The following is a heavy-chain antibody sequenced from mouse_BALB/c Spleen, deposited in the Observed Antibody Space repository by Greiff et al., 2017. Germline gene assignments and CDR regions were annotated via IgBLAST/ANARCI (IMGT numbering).Heavy chain of an antibody. CDR2: ISSGGSYT. V-gene: IGHV5-6-4*01. J-gene: IGHJ3*01. CDR3: TRDNYDFQAWFAY. Sequence: EVQGVESGGGLVKPGGSLKLSCAASGFTFSSYTMSWVRQTPEKRLEWVATISSGGSYTYYPDSVKGRFTISRDNAKNTLYLQMSSLKSEDTAMYYCTRDNYDFQAWFAYWGQGTLVTVSA. CDR1: GFTFSSYT. D-gene: IGHD2-4*01.